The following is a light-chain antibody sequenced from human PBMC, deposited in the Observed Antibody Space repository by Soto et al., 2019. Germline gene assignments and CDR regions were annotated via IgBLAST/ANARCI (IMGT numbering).Light chain of an antibody. CDR2: QDT. Sequence: SYELTQPPSLSVSPGQTASITCSGDKLGDKYTCWYQQKPGQSPVLLIYQDTKRPSGIPERFSGSNSGNTATLTISGTQAMDEADYYCQAWDSGVVFGGGTKVTVL. CDR3: QAWDSGVV. V-gene: IGLV3-1*01. J-gene: IGLJ2*01. CDR1: KLGDKY.